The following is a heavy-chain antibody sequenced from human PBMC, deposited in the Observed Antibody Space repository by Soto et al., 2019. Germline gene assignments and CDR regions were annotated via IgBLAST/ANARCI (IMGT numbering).Heavy chain of an antibody. CDR1: GFTFSNYA. D-gene: IGHD1-26*01. CDR2: IRETGNT. Sequence: GGSLRVSCAASGFTFSNYAMSWIRQAPGKGLEWVSTIRETGNTYYADSVRGRFATSRDNSENTLYLQMSSLRAEDTAVYYCAKQQMGVIRALDYWGQGTLVTVSS. V-gene: IGHV3-23*01. CDR3: AKQQMGVIRALDY. J-gene: IGHJ4*02.